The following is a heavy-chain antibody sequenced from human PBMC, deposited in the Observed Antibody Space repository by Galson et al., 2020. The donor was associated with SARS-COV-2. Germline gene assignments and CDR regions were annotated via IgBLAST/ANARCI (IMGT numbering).Heavy chain of an antibody. CDR1: GFTFSSYW. J-gene: IGHJ4*02. CDR3: ARVSFDYYDSSGLGDFDY. V-gene: IGHV3-7*01. CDR2: IKQDGSEK. Sequence: GESLKISCAASGFTFSSYWMSWVRQAPGKGLEWVANIKQDGSEKYYVDSVKGRFTISRDNAKNSLYLQMNSLRAEDTAVYYCARVSFDYYDSSGLGDFDYWGQGTLVTVSS. D-gene: IGHD3-22*01.